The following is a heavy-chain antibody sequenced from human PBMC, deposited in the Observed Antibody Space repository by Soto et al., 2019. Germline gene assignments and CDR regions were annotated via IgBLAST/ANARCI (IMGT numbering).Heavy chain of an antibody. J-gene: IGHJ3*02. CDR2: ISGSGGST. Sequence: PGGSLRLSCAASGFTFSSYAISWVRQAPWKGLEWVSAISGSGGSTYYADSVKGRFTISRDNSKNTLYLQMNSLRAEDTAVYYCAKILTYYYDSRCHDAFDIWGQVTMVTVSS. CDR3: AKILTYYYDSRCHDAFDI. CDR1: GFTFSSYA. D-gene: IGHD3-22*01. V-gene: IGHV3-23*01.